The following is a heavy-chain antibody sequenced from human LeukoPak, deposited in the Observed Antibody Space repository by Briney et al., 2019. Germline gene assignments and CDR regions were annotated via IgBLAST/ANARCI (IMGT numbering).Heavy chain of an antibody. Sequence: ASVKVSCKASGYTFTSYGISWVRQAPGQGLEWMGWISAYNGNTNYAQKLQGRVTMTTDTSTSTAYMELRSLRSDDTAVYYCARDRRSTSRTLDYYYGMDVWGQGTTVTVSS. J-gene: IGHJ6*02. CDR2: ISAYNGNT. D-gene: IGHD2-2*01. CDR3: ARDRRSTSRTLDYYYGMDV. CDR1: GYTFTSYG. V-gene: IGHV1-18*01.